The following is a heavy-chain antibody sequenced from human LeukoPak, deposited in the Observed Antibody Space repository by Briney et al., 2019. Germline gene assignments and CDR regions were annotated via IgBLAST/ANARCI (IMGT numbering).Heavy chain of an antibody. Sequence: GGTLRLSCAASGFTVSSNYMSWVRQAPGKGLEWVSVIYSGGSTYYADSVKGRFTISRDNSKNTLYLQMNSLRAEDTAVYYCARGGPAAERFDYWGQGTLVTVSS. D-gene: IGHD6-13*01. CDR1: GFTVSSNY. V-gene: IGHV3-66*01. J-gene: IGHJ4*02. CDR2: IYSGGST. CDR3: ARGGPAAERFDY.